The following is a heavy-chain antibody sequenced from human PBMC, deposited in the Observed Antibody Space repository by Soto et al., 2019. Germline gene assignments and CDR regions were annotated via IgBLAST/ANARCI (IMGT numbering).Heavy chain of an antibody. V-gene: IGHV1-2*04. Sequence: SVKVSFKASGYTFTGYYMHWVRQAPGQGLEWMGWINPNSGGTNYAQKFQGWVTMTRDTSISTAYMELSRLRSDDTAVYYCARGYSYSYYYYYGMDVWGQGTTVTVSS. CDR2: INPNSGGT. D-gene: IGHD5-18*01. J-gene: IGHJ6*02. CDR1: GYTFTGYY. CDR3: ARGYSYSYYYYYGMDV.